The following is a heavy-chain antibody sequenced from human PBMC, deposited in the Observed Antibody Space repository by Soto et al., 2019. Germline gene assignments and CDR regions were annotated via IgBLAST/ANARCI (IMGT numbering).Heavy chain of an antibody. J-gene: IGHJ4*02. V-gene: IGHV3-30*14. CDR3: ARRASGGTYFDY. CDR2: ISYDGSNK. CDR1: GFTFSSYA. Sequence: GGSLRLSCAASGFTFSSYAMHWVRQAPGKGLEWVAVISYDGSNKYYADSVKGRFTISRDNSKNTLFLQMNNLRAADTAVYYCARRASGGTYFDYWGQGTLVTVSS. D-gene: IGHD1-26*01.